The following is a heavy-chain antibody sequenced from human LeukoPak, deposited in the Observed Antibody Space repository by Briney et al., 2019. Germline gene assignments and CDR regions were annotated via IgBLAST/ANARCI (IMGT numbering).Heavy chain of an antibody. Sequence: SVRLSCKASGGTFSSYAISWVRQAPGQGLEWMGGIIPIFGTANYAQKFQGRVTITADESTRSAYMELSSLRSEDTAVYYCARSSAGGYSGYEVYISYYYYYGMDVWGQGTTAPVSS. D-gene: IGHD5-12*01. CDR3: ARSSAGGYSGYEVYISYYYYYGMDV. V-gene: IGHV1-69*13. CDR1: GGTFSSYA. J-gene: IGHJ6*01. CDR2: IIPIFGTA.